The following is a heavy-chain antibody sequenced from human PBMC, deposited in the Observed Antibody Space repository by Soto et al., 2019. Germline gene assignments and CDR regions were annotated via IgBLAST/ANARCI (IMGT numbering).Heavy chain of an antibody. J-gene: IGHJ5*02. Sequence: SETLSLTCTVSGGSLSSGPYYWTCIRQYPGKGLEWIGYIHSSGITKYNPSLKCRLTISLDTSQNQFSLNLSSVTAADTAVDYCARGEDHRVWGSYNWIDHWGQRTLLT. V-gene: IGHV4-31*03. CDR3: ARGEDHRVWGSYNWIDH. D-gene: IGHD3-16*01. CDR1: GGSLSSGPYY. CDR2: IHSSGIT.